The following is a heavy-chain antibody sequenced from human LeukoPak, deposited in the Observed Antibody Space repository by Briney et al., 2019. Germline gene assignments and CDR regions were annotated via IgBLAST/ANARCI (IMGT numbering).Heavy chain of an antibody. V-gene: IGHV3-11*01. Sequence: GGSLRLSCEASGFTFSDYYMSWIRQSPGKGLEWVSYISGSDGAMYYADSVRGRFTISRDNAENSLFLQMNSLRAEDTAVYYCARETIPDAIGYGMDVWGQGTTVTVSS. CDR2: ISGSDGAM. CDR1: GFTFSDYY. CDR3: ARETIPDAIGYGMDV. J-gene: IGHJ6*02. D-gene: IGHD2-2*02.